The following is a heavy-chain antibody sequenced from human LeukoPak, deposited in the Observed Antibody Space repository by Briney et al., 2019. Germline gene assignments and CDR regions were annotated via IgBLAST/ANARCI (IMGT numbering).Heavy chain of an antibody. J-gene: IGHJ4*02. CDR3: ARASSVPAATMDDY. V-gene: IGHV1-2*02. CDR1: GYTFTGYY. Sequence: ASVKVSCKASGYTFTGYYIHWVRQAPGQGLEWMGWINPNGGGTNYAQKFQDRVTMTRDASISTAYMELTRLTSDDTAVYYCARASSVPAATMDDYWGQGTLVTVSS. D-gene: IGHD2-2*01. CDR2: INPNGGGT.